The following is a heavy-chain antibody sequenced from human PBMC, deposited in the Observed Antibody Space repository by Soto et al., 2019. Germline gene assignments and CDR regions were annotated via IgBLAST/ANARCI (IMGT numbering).Heavy chain of an antibody. CDR2: IYYSGST. CDR3: ARVGSSIATRPFDD. J-gene: IGHJ4*02. Sequence: QVQLQESGPGLVKPSQTLSLTCTVSGGSISSGDYYWSWIRQPPGKGLEWIGYIYYSGSTYYNPSLTCRVTISVDTSQNQFSLKLSSVTAADTAVYYCARVGSSIATRPFDDWGQGTLVTVSS. D-gene: IGHD6-6*01. V-gene: IGHV4-30-4*01. CDR1: GGSISSGDYY.